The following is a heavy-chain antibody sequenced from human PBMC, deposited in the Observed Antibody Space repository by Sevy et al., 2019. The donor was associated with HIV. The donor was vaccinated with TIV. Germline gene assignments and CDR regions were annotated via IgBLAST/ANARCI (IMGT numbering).Heavy chain of an antibody. V-gene: IGHV3-23*01. CDR2: ISGSGGST. Sequence: GGSLRLSCAASAFTFSSYAMSWVRQAPGKGLEWVSAISGSGGSTYYADSVKGRFTISRDNSKNTLYLQMNSLRAKDTAVYYCAKDQSSGYYPNFDYWGQGTLVTVSS. J-gene: IGHJ4*02. CDR1: AFTFSSYA. D-gene: IGHD3-22*01. CDR3: AKDQSSGYYPNFDY.